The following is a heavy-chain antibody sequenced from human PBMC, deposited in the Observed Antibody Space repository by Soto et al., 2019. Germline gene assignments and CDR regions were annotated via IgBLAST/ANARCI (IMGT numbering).Heavy chain of an antibody. CDR2: IYYSGST. V-gene: IGHV4-31*03. D-gene: IGHD4-4*01. J-gene: IGHJ6*02. CDR3: ASSTGPYFYYYAMDV. CDR1: GGSISSGAHY. Sequence: SETLSLTCTVSGGSISSGAHYWSWIRQHPGQGLEWVGYIYYSGSTSYNPSLKSRVTISMDTSNHQFSLKLTSVTAADTAVYYCASSTGPYFYYYAMDVWGQGTTVTVSS.